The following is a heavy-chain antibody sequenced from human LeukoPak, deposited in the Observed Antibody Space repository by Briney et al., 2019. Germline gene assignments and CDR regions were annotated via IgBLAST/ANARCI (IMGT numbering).Heavy chain of an antibody. CDR1: GFTFSSYA. Sequence: PGGSLRLSCAASGFTFSSYAMSWVRQAPGKRLEWVSAISGSGGSTYYADSVKGRFTISRDNSKNTLYLQMNSLRAEDTAVYYCAKNGQLLSAYYFDYWGQGTLVTVSS. V-gene: IGHV3-23*01. CDR2: ISGSGGST. CDR3: AKNGQLLSAYYFDY. D-gene: IGHD2-2*01. J-gene: IGHJ4*02.